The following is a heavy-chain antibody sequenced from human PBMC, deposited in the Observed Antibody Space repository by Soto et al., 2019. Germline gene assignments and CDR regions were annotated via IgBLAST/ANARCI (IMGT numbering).Heavy chain of an antibody. Sequence: SETLSLTCAVSGGSISSSNWWSWVRQPPGKGLEWIGEIYHSGSTNYNPSLKSRVTISVDKSKNQFSLKLSSVTAADTAVYYCARDGHRSYYYGMDVWGQGTTVTVSS. J-gene: IGHJ6*02. CDR3: ARDGHRSYYYGMDV. CDR2: IYHSGST. CDR1: GGSISSSNW. V-gene: IGHV4-4*02.